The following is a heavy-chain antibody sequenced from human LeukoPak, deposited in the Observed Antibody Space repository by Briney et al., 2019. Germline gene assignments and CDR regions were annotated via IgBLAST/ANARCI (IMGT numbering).Heavy chain of an antibody. Sequence: PGRSLRLSCAASGFTFSSYAMHWVRQAPGKGLEWVAVISYDGINKYYADSVKGRFTISRDNSKNTLYLQMNSLRAEDTAVYYCARGESYGSGSPPGYYYGMDVWGQGTTVTVSS. V-gene: IGHV3-30-3*01. J-gene: IGHJ6*02. CDR3: ARGESYGSGSPPGYYYGMDV. D-gene: IGHD3-10*01. CDR1: GFTFSSYA. CDR2: ISYDGINK.